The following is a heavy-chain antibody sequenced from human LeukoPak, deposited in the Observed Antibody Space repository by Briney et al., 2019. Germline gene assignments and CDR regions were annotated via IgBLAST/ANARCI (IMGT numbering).Heavy chain of an antibody. CDR2: ISGSGGST. Sequence: GGSLRLSCAASGFTFSSYAMSWVRQAPGKGLAWVSAISGSGGSTYYADSVKGRFTISRDNAKNSLYLQMNSLRAEDTALYHCARVKSVATLIDAFDIWGQGTMVTVSS. CDR1: GFTFSSYA. CDR3: ARVKSVATLIDAFDI. V-gene: IGHV3-23*01. D-gene: IGHD5-12*01. J-gene: IGHJ3*02.